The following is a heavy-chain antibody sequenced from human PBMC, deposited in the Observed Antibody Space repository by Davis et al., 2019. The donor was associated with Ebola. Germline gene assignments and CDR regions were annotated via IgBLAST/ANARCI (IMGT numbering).Heavy chain of an antibody. V-gene: IGHV3-33*01. CDR3: ARGGYSSGWHVEYFQH. CDR1: GFTFSGYG. D-gene: IGHD6-19*01. Sequence: GESLKISCAASGFTFSGYGMHWVRQAPGKGLEWVAAIWYDGNNKYYADSVKGRFTISRDISKNTLYLQMNSLRAEDTAVYFCARGGYSSGWHVEYFQHWGQGTLVTVSS. CDR2: IWYDGNNK. J-gene: IGHJ1*01.